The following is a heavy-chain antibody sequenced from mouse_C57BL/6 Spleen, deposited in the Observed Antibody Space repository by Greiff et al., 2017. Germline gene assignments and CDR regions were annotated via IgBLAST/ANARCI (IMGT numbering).Heavy chain of an antibody. CDR3: ASEGGPYYGSSFAY. D-gene: IGHD1-1*01. Sequence: VQLQQSGPGLVAPSQSLSITCTVSGFSLTSYGVDWVRQSPGKGLEWLGVIWGVGSTNYNSALKSRLSISKDNSKSQVFLKMNSLQTDDTARYYCASEGGPYYGSSFAYWGQGTLVTVSA. CDR1: GFSLTSYG. J-gene: IGHJ3*01. V-gene: IGHV2-6*01. CDR2: IWGVGST.